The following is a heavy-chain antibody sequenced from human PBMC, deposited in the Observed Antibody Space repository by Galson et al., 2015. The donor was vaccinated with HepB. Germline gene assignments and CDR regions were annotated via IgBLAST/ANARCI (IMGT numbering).Heavy chain of an antibody. CDR3: ARPPYCTDGVCYDY. Sequence: SVKVSCKASAYTFTGYYIHWVRQAPGQGLEWMGRINPNSGDTNYAQKFQGRATMTRDTSINTVYMELSRLRSDDTAVYYCARPPYCTDGVCYDYWGQGTLVTVSS. D-gene: IGHD2-8*01. V-gene: IGHV1-2*06. CDR2: INPNSGDT. J-gene: IGHJ4*02. CDR1: AYTFTGYY.